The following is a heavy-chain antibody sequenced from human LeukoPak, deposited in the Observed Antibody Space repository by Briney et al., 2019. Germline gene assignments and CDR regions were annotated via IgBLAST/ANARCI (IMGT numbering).Heavy chain of an antibody. J-gene: IGHJ3*02. V-gene: IGHV3-23*01. CDR2: ISGDGGNT. CDR1: GFPFGNYA. D-gene: IGHD6-13*01. Sequence: GGSLRLSCAASGFPFGNYAMSWVRQTPGKGLECVSVISGDGGNTYYADSVKGRFTISRDNSKNTPYLQMNSLRAEDTAVYYCAKDSLDSSSWYLTPGVDAFDIWGQGTMVTVSS. CDR3: AKDSLDSSSWYLTPGVDAFDI.